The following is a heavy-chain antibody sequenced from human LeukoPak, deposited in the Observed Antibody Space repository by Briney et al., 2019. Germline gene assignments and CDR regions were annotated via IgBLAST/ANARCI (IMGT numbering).Heavy chain of an antibody. CDR3: TKGRGYNYGSAHDY. D-gene: IGHD5-18*01. Sequence: GGSLRLSCAASGFTFSSYAMSWARQAPGKGLEWVSAISGSGGITYYADSVKGRFTISRDNSKNTLYLQMNSLRAEDTAIYYCTKGRGYNYGSAHDYWGQGTLVTVSS. CDR2: ISGSGGIT. CDR1: GFTFSSYA. V-gene: IGHV3-23*01. J-gene: IGHJ4*02.